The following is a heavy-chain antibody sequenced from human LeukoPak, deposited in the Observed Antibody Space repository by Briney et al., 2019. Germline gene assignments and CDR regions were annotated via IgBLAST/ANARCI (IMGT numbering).Heavy chain of an antibody. CDR3: ASPTLPGYSRED. CDR1: GFTLSSYA. D-gene: IGHD6-13*01. Sequence: GGSLRLSCAASGFTLSSYAMSWVRQAPGKGLEWVSAISGSGGSTYYADSVKGRFTISRDNSKNTLYLQMNSLRAEDTAVYYCASPTLPGYSREDRGQGTLVTVSS. J-gene: IGHJ1*01. CDR2: ISGSGGST. V-gene: IGHV3-23*01.